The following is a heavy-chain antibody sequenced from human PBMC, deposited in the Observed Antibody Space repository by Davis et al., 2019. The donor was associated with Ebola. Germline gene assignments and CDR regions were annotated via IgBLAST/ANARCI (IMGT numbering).Heavy chain of an antibody. CDR2: ISGDSLYT. CDR3: VRDLAPPGMTNELY. J-gene: IGHJ4*02. CDR1: GFTFTDYY. D-gene: IGHD1-7*01. V-gene: IGHV3-11*06. Sequence: GGSLRLSCAASGFTFTDYYMGWIRQAPGKGLEWVSYISGDSLYTNYADSVRGRLTISRDNAKNSLYLQMNSLRAEDTAVYYCVRDLAPPGMTNELYWGQGTLVTVSS.